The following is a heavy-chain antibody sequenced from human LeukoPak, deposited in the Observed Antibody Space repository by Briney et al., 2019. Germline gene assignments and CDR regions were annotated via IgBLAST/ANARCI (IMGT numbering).Heavy chain of an antibody. D-gene: IGHD5-18*01. CDR2: IYGNDDE. CDR3: AHRHVIGYTYDF. CDR1: GFSLTGGRAG. J-gene: IGHJ4*02. Sequence: ESGPTLVKPTQTLTLTCTFSGFSLTGGRAGVGWVRQPPGKALEWLALIYGNDDERYSPSLRSRLTITKDISKRQVVLTVTNMQPVDTGTYFCAHRHVIGYTYDFWGQGILVTVSS. V-gene: IGHV2-5*01.